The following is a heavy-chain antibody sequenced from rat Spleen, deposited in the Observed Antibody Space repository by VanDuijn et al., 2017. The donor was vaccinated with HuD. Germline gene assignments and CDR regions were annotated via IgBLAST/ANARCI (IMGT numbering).Heavy chain of an antibody. Sequence: VKLVESGGGLVQPGRSLKLSCVASGFNFNDYWMGWVRQAPGKGLEWIGAMWSGGTTDYNSALKSRLSISRDTSKSQVLLTMNNLQTEDTAMYFCARSAYGYNLNWFAYWGQGTLVTVSS. V-gene: IGHV2-15*01. CDR2: MWSGGTT. CDR1: GFNFNDYW. D-gene: IGHD1-9*01. J-gene: IGHJ3*01. CDR3: ARSAYGYNLNWFAY.